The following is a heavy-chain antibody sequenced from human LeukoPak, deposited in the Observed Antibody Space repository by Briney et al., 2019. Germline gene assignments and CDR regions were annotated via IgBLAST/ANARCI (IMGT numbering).Heavy chain of an antibody. J-gene: IGHJ4*02. Sequence: GGSLRLSCAASGFTFSKYNMIWVRQAPGKGLESVSYISSTGSTMHYADSVRGRFTISRDNDKQSLYLQMNSLRAEDTAVYYCARVWDGYSGEDYWGQGTLVTVSS. V-gene: IGHV3-48*04. CDR1: GFTFSKYN. CDR3: ARVWDGYSGEDY. CDR2: ISSTGSTM. D-gene: IGHD5-18*01.